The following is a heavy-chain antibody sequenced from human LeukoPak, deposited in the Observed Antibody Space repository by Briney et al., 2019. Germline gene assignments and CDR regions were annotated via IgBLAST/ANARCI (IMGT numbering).Heavy chain of an antibody. CDR1: GGSISSYY. Sequence: SETLSLTCTVSGGSISSYYWSWIRQPPGKGLEWIGYIYYSGNTNYNPSLRSRVTISVDTSKNQFSLKLNSVTAADTAVYYCARTGGYGGYMHYYGVDVWGQGITVTVSS. CDR3: ARTGGYGGYMHYYGVDV. V-gene: IGHV4-59*12. CDR2: IYYSGNT. D-gene: IGHD4-17*01. J-gene: IGHJ6*02.